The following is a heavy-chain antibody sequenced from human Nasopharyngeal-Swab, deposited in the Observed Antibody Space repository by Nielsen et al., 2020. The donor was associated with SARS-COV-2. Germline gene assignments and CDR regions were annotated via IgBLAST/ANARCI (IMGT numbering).Heavy chain of an antibody. CDR3: ARVDVDTSMTH. D-gene: IGHD5-18*01. V-gene: IGHV2-5*02. Sequence: SCPTLVKPTQTLTLTCTFSGFSLSTSGVGVGWIRQPPGKALEWLALIYWDDDKRYSPSLKSRLTITKDTSKNQVVLTMTNMDPVDTATYYCARVDVDTSMTHWGQGTLVTVSS. CDR1: GFSLSTSGVG. CDR2: IYWDDDK. J-gene: IGHJ4*02.